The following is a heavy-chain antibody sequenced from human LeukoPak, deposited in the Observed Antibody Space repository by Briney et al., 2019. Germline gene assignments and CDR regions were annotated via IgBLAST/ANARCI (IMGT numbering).Heavy chain of an antibody. Sequence: SETLSLTCAVYGGSFSGYYWSWIRQPPGKGLEWIGEINHSGSTNYNPSLKSRVTISVDTSKNQFSLKLSSVTAADTAVYYCARGLRGNWFDPWGQGTLVTVSS. CDR2: INHSGST. J-gene: IGHJ5*02. D-gene: IGHD4-17*01. V-gene: IGHV4-34*01. CDR3: ARGLRGNWFDP. CDR1: GGSFSGYY.